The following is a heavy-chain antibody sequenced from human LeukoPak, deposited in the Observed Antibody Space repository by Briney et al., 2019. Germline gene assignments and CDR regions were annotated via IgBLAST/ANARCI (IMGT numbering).Heavy chain of an antibody. D-gene: IGHD4-17*01. CDR2: IYYSGST. V-gene: IGHV4-59*01. Sequence: SETLSLTCTVSGDSISSYYWSWIRQPPGKGLEWIGYIYYSGSTNYNPSLKSRVTISVDTSRTQSSLKLTSVTAADTAVYYCARTRRATVTSYYYYYMDVWGKGTTVTVSS. CDR1: GDSISSYY. CDR3: ARTRRATVTSYYYYYMDV. J-gene: IGHJ6*03.